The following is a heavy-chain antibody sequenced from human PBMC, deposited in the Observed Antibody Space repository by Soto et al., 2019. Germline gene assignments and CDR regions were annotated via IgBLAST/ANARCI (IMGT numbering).Heavy chain of an antibody. V-gene: IGHV1-8*01. CDR2: MNPNSGNT. Sequence: APVKGAFTVSGYTITSYDVSRGRQTPGQGLEWMGWMNPNSGNTGYAQKFQGRVTMTRNTSISTAYMELNSLRAGDTAVYYCARVSGPYYYYGMDVCGQGTMVNV. J-gene: IGHJ6*02. D-gene: IGHD3-10*01. CDR1: GYTITSYD. CDR3: ARVSGPYYYYGMDV.